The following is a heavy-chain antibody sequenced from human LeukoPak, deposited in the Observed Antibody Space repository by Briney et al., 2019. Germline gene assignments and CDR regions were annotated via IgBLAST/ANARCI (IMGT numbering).Heavy chain of an antibody. Sequence: SETLSLTCSVSGGFISSSSKYWGWIRQPPGKGLEWIGSIYYSGDTYYNPSLKSRVTISVDTSENLFSLKVNYVTAADTAVYYCARRAAVGKNWFDPWGQGTLVTVSS. CDR1: GGFISSSSKY. V-gene: IGHV4-39*01. CDR2: IYYSGDT. D-gene: IGHD6-13*01. J-gene: IGHJ5*02. CDR3: ARRAAVGKNWFDP.